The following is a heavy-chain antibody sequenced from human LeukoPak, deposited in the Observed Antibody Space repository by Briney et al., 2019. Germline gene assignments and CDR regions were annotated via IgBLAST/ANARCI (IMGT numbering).Heavy chain of an antibody. D-gene: IGHD1-26*01. CDR3: AGELLDRYAFDI. J-gene: IGHJ3*02. Sequence: SETLSLTCTVSGGSISSSSYYWGWIRQPPGKGLEWIGSVYYSGSTYYNPSLKSRITISVYTSKNQFPLKLSTVTAADTGLCYCAGELLDRYAFDIWGQGTMVTVSS. V-gene: IGHV4-39*01. CDR1: GGSISSSSYY. CDR2: VYYSGST.